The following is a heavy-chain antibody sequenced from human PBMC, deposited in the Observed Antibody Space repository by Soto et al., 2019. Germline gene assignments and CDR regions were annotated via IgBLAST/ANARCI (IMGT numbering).Heavy chain of an antibody. CDR2: ITSSGTVT. J-gene: IGHJ4*02. V-gene: IGHV3-23*01. Sequence: EVQLLESGGGLVQPGGSLRLSCAASGFIFTNYAMSWVRQAPGKGLEWVSCITSSGTVTWYADSVKDRFTLSRDNSKTTVYLQMNSLQAEDTAVYYCAKTGQFDSWGQGTLVTVSS. CDR3: AKTGQFDS. CDR1: GFIFTNYA.